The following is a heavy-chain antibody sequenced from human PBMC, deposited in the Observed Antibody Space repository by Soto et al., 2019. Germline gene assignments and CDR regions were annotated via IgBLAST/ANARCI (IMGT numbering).Heavy chain of an antibody. CDR3: ARDWKYQLPMNYYYYMDV. J-gene: IGHJ6*03. CDR2: ISAYNGNT. V-gene: IGHV1-18*01. D-gene: IGHD2-2*01. CDR1: GYTFTSYG. Sequence: QVQLVQSGAEVKKPGASVKVSCKASGYTFTSYGISWVRQAPGQGLEWMGWISAYNGNTNYAQKLQGRVTMTTDTSTSTAYMEMRSLRSDDSAVYYCARDWKYQLPMNYYYYMDVWGKGTTVTVSS.